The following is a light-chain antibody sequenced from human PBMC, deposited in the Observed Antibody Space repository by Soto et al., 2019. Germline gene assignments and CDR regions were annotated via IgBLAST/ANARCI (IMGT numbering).Light chain of an antibody. CDR3: QHRSIWPYT. J-gene: IGKJ2*01. CDR1: QSVSYY. V-gene: IGKV3-11*01. Sequence: EIVLTQSPATLSLSPGERATLSCRASQSVSYYLGWYQQKPGQAPRLLIFDASNRATGIPARFSGSGSGTDFTLTISSLEPEDFAVYYCQHRSIWPYTFGPGTKLEIK. CDR2: DAS.